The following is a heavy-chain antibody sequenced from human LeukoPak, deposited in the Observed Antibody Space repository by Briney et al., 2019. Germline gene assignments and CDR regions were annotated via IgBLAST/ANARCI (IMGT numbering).Heavy chain of an antibody. D-gene: IGHD3-9*01. Sequence: PSETLSLTCTVSGGSISSYYWSWIRQPPGKGLEWIGYIYYSGSTNYNPSLKSRVTISVDTSKNQFSLKLSSVTAADTAVYYCARTYYDIAGYYYGMDVWGQGNTVTVSS. CDR1: GGSISSYY. CDR2: IYYSGST. CDR3: ARTYYDIAGYYYGMDV. V-gene: IGHV4-59*01. J-gene: IGHJ6*02.